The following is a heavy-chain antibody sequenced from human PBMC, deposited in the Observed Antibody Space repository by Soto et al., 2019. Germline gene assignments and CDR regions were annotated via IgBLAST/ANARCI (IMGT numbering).Heavy chain of an antibody. J-gene: IGHJ4*02. CDR3: ARGDRDYYFDS. V-gene: IGHV4-59*01. CDR1: GGSISSYY. Sequence: PSETLSLTCTVSGGSISSYYWSWIRQPPGKGLEWIGYIYYSGSTNYNPSLKSRVTISVDTSKNQFSLKLSSVTAADTAVYCCARGDRDYYFDSWGQGTLVTVSS. D-gene: IGHD3-10*01. CDR2: IYYSGST.